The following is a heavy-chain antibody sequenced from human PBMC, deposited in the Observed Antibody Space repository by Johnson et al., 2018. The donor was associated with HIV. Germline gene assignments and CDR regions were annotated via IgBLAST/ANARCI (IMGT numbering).Heavy chain of an antibody. CDR1: AFTFSSYA. CDR2: ISYDGSNK. D-gene: IGHD6-13*01. V-gene: IGHV3-30*14. CDR3: ARGRPGGPNLLDAAGNDAFDI. Sequence: VESGGGVVQPGRSLRLSCAASAFTFSSYAMHWVRQAPGKGLEWVAVISYDGSNKYYADSVKGRFTISRENATNFLYLQMNSLAAGDTAVYYCARGRPGGPNLLDAAGNDAFDIWGQGTMVTVSS. J-gene: IGHJ3*02.